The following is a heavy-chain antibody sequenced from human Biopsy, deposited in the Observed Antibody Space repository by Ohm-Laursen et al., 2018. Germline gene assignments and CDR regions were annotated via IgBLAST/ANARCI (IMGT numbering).Heavy chain of an antibody. CDR2: ISGNSDII. D-gene: IGHD4-17*01. J-gene: IGHJ3*01. CDR3: TCRYGDSPL. V-gene: IGHV3-23*01. CDR1: GFTFSSYA. Sequence: SLRLSRAAPGFTFSSYAMTWFRQAPGKGLEWVSTISGNSDIIYDTDSVKGRFTISRDNSKNTLSLQMNSLRAEDTAIYYCTCRYGDSPLWGQGTMVTVSS.